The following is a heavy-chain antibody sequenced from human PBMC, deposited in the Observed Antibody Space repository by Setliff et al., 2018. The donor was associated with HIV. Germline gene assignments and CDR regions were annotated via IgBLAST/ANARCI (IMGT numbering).Heavy chain of an antibody. CDR1: GGSISSYY. V-gene: IGHV4-59*08. CDR2: SHNNGNT. D-gene: IGHD3-10*01. Sequence: SETLSLTCTVSGGSISSYYWSWIRQPPGEGLEWIGYSHNNGNTPDNPSLKSRVPISVDTSKNHVSLRLNSVTAADTAVYYCARVRGGTSRGFLDFWGQGTLVTVSS. CDR3: ARVRGGTSRGFLDF. J-gene: IGHJ4*02.